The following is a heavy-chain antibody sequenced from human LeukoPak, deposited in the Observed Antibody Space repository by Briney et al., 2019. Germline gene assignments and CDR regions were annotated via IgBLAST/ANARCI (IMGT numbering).Heavy chain of an antibody. D-gene: IGHD6-19*01. CDR3: ARETKDSSGWYHWFDP. J-gene: IGHJ5*02. CDR2: IIPIFGTA. V-gene: IGHV1-69*06. Sequence: SVTVSCKASGGTFSSYAISWVRQAPGQGLEWMGGIIPIFGTANYAQKFQGRVTITADKSTSTAYMELSSLRSEDTAVYYCARETKDSSGWYHWFDPWGQGTLVTVSS. CDR1: GGTFSSYA.